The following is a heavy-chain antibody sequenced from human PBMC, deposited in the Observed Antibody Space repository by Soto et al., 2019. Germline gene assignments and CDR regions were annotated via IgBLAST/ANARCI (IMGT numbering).Heavy chain of an antibody. Sequence: QVQLVESGGGVVQPGRSLRLSCAASGFAFNKYGVHWVRQAPGEGLEWVSLISFDGSDEWYADSVKGRFTISRDNSKNTLYLQMNSLRPEDTAVYYCAKGYEISPPIASGWYTNYYYGMDVWGQGTTVTVSS. CDR3: AKGYEISPPIASGWYTNYYYGMDV. V-gene: IGHV3-30*18. CDR1: GFAFNKYG. J-gene: IGHJ6*02. D-gene: IGHD6-19*01. CDR2: ISFDGSDE.